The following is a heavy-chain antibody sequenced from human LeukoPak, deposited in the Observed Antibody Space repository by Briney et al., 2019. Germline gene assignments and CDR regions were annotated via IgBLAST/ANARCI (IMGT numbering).Heavy chain of an antibody. V-gene: IGHV1-69*04. CDR3: AKDIVVVPAGYYYYYYGMDV. Sequence: SVKVSCKASGYTFTGYYMHWVRQAPGQGLEWMGRIIPILGIANYAQKFQGRVTITADKSTSTAYMELSSLRSEDTAVYYCAKDIVVVPAGYYYYYYGMDVWGQGTTVTVSS. CDR1: GYTFTGYY. D-gene: IGHD2-2*01. J-gene: IGHJ6*02. CDR2: IIPILGIA.